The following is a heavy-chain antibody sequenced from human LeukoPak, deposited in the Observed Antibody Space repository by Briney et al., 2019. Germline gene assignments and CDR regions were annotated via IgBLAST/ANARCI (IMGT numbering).Heavy chain of an antibody. V-gene: IGHV4-59*01. CDR2: IYYSGST. Sequence: SETLSLTCTVSGGSISSYYWSWIRQPPGKGLEWIGYIYYSGSTNYNPSLKSRVTISVDTSKNQFSLKLSSVTAADTAVYYCARALRDDYGDYGRYYYMDVWGKGTTVTVSS. CDR1: GGSISSYY. J-gene: IGHJ6*03. CDR3: ARALRDDYGDYGRYYYMDV. D-gene: IGHD4-17*01.